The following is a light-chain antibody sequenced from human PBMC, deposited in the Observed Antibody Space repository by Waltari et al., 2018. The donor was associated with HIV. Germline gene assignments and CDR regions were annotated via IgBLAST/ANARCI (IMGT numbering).Light chain of an antibody. Sequence: QSPATLSLSPGERVTLSCRASQNIWRYLAWYQQKPGQAPRLLIYDGSNRATGIPARFSGSGSGTDFTLTISSLEPEDFAVYYCQQRTNWHTFGQGTKLEI. CDR2: DGS. CDR1: QNIWRY. V-gene: IGKV3-11*01. J-gene: IGKJ2*01. CDR3: QQRTNWHT.